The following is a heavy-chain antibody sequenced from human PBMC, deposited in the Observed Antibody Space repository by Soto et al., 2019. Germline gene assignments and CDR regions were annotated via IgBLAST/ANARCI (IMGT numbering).Heavy chain of an antibody. CDR1: GFTFSSYA. D-gene: IGHD2-2*01. CDR2: ISGSGGST. V-gene: IGHV3-23*01. CDR3: AKDLKNIVVVPAAINY. J-gene: IGHJ4*02. Sequence: GGSLRLSCAASGFTFSSYAMSWVRQAPGKGLEWVSAISGSGGSTYYADSVKGRFTISRDNSKNTLYLQMNSLRAEDTAVYYCAKDLKNIVVVPAAINYWGQGTLVTVSS.